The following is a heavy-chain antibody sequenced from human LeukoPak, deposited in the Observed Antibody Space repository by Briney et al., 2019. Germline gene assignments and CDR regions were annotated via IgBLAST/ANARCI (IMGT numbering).Heavy chain of an antibody. CDR2: IYTSGST. D-gene: IGHD6-6*01. V-gene: IGHV4-4*07. CDR3: AREGIAARPLNWFDP. J-gene: IGHJ5*02. CDR1: GGSISSYY. Sequence: SETLSLTCTVTGGSISSYYWSWIRQPAGKGLEWIGRIYTSGSTNYNPSLKSRVTMSVDTSKNQFSLKLSSVTAADTAVYYCAREGIAARPLNWFDPWGQGTLVTVSS.